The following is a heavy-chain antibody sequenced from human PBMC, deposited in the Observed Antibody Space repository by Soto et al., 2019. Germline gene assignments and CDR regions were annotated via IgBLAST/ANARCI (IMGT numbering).Heavy chain of an antibody. CDR1: GGSISSYY. CDR2: IYYSGST. Sequence: SETLSLTCTVSGGSISSYYWSWIRQPPGKGLEWIGYIYYSGSTNYNPSLKSRVTISVDTSKNQFSLKLSSVTAADTAVYYCARLGRVGYYYYYMDVWGKGTTVTVSS. V-gene: IGHV4-59*08. J-gene: IGHJ6*03. D-gene: IGHD1-26*01. CDR3: ARLGRVGYYYYYMDV.